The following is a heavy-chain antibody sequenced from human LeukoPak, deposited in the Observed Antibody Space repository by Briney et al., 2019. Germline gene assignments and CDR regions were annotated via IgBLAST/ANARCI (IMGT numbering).Heavy chain of an antibody. V-gene: IGHV1-46*01. CDR3: ARPPSRCSGGSCTDGVFDI. Sequence: ASVKVSCKASGYTFTSYAMHWVRQAPGQGLEWMGIINPSGGSTSYAQKFQGRVAMTRDTSTSTVYMELSSLRSEDTAVYYCARPPSRCSGGSCTDGVFDIWAKGKRVTVSS. J-gene: IGHJ3*02. CDR1: GYTFTSYA. D-gene: IGHD2-15*01. CDR2: INPSGGST.